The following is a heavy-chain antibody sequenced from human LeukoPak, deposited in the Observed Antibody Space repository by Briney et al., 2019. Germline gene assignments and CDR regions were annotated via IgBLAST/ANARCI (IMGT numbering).Heavy chain of an antibody. J-gene: IGHJ3*02. CDR3: ARDLYDSSVYDAFDI. Sequence: GGSLRLSCAASGFTFSSYEMNWVRQAPGKGLEWVSSISSSSSYIYYADSVKGRFTISRDNAKNSLYLQMNSLRAEDTAVYYCARDLYDSSVYDAFDIWGQGTMVTVSS. V-gene: IGHV3-21*01. CDR2: ISSSSSYI. CDR1: GFTFSSYE. D-gene: IGHD3-22*01.